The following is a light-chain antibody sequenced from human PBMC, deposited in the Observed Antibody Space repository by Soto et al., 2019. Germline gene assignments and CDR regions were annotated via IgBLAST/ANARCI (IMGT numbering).Light chain of an antibody. J-gene: IGKJ2*01. V-gene: IGKV3-15*01. Sequence: EIVLTQSPATLSVSPGNRATPSCRASQSVNSDLAWYQQKPGQAPRLLIYGASTRATGTPTRFSGSGSGTEFTLTISSLQSEDFAVYFCQQYNNWPPYTFGQGTKLEIK. CDR1: QSVNSD. CDR3: QQYNNWPPYT. CDR2: GAS.